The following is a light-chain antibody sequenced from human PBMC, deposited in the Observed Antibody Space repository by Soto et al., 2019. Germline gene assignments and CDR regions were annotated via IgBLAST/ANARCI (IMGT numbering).Light chain of an antibody. CDR3: QQYGRSPFT. CDR2: GAS. V-gene: IGKV3-20*01. CDR1: QSVSSNN. J-gene: IGKJ3*01. Sequence: EIVLTQSPGTLSLSPGERATLSCRASQSVSSNNLAWYQQRPGQAPRVVIYGASTRATGIPERFSGSGSGTDLTLTISRLEPADFAVYYCQQYGRSPFTFGHGTQVDIK.